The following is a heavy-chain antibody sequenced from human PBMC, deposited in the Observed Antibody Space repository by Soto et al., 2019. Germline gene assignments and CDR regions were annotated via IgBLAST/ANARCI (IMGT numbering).Heavy chain of an antibody. CDR3: ARFPHGDYFDY. CDR2: ISSGTSGI. J-gene: IGHJ4*02. CDR1: GFTFSDHY. D-gene: IGHD4-17*01. V-gene: IGHV3-11*04. Sequence: PGGSLRLSCAASGFTFSDHYMSWIRQAPGKGLEWVSYISSGTSGIYYADSVRGRFTISRDNAKNSLYLQMNSLRAEDTAVYYCARFPHGDYFDYWGQGTLVTVSS.